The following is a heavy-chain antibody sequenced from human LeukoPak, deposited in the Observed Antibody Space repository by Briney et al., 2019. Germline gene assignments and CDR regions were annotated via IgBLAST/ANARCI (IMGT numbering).Heavy chain of an antibody. V-gene: IGHV3-33*01. CDR3: ARVFTVLSWNGPHDY. CDR1: GFTFSSYG. D-gene: IGHD1-1*01. Sequence: QPGRSLRLSCAASGFTFSSYGMHWVRQAPGKGLEWVAVIWYDGSNKYYADSVKGRFTISRDNSKNTLYLQMNSLRAEDTAVYYCARVFTVLSWNGPHDYWGQGTLVTVSS. CDR2: IWYDGSNK. J-gene: IGHJ4*02.